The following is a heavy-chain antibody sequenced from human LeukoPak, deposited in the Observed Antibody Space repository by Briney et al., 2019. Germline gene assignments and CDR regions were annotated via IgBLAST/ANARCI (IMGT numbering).Heavy chain of an antibody. V-gene: IGHV3-30*18. J-gene: IGHJ4*02. Sequence: PGRSLRLSCAASGFTFSSYGMHWVRQAPGKGLEWVAVISYDGSNKYYADSVKGRFTNSRDNSKNTLYLQMNSLRAEDTAVYYCAKDQDYGDYSFDYWGQGTLVTVSS. CDR2: ISYDGSNK. CDR3: AKDQDYGDYSFDY. CDR1: GFTFSSYG. D-gene: IGHD4-17*01.